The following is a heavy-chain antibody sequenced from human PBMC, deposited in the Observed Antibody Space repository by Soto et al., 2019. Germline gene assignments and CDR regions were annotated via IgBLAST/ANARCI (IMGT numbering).Heavy chain of an antibody. J-gene: IGHJ6*02. V-gene: IGHV1-69*13. CDR2: IIPIFGTA. CDR3: ARVDCSSTSCYGYYYYGMDV. Sequence: SVKVSCKASGGTFSSYAISWVRQAPGQGLEWMGGIIPIFGTANYAQKFQGRVTITADESTSTAYMELSSLRSEDTAVYYCARVDCSSTSCYGYYYYGMDVWGQGTTVTVSS. CDR1: GGTFSSYA. D-gene: IGHD2-2*01.